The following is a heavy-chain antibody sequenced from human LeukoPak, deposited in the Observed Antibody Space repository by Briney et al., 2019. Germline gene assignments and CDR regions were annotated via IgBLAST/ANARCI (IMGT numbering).Heavy chain of an antibody. CDR3: TTNFTTGSTNDAFDF. CDR2: IKSKSHGGTI. D-gene: IGHD1-7*01. J-gene: IGHJ3*01. V-gene: IGHV3-15*01. Sequence: GGSLRLSCAASGFTFSHAWMTWVRQAPGKGLEWVGLIKSKSHGGTIDYAAPMKGRFTISRDDSKDTVYLQMNSLKTEDAAVYYCTTNFTTGSTNDAFDFWGQGTMVTVSS. CDR1: GFTFSHAW.